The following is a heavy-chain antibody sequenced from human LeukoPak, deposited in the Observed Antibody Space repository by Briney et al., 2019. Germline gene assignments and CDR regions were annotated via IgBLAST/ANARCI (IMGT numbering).Heavy chain of an antibody. V-gene: IGHV1-69*04. D-gene: IGHD1-26*01. CDR3: ARDCRPIVGATTGCFDI. Sequence: GSSVKVSCTASGGTFSSYAISWVRPAPGQGLEWMGRIIPILGIANYAQKFQGRVAITADKSTSTAYMELSSLRSEDTAVYYCARDCRPIVGATTGCFDIWGQGTMVTVSS. J-gene: IGHJ3*02. CDR1: GGTFSSYA. CDR2: IIPILGIA.